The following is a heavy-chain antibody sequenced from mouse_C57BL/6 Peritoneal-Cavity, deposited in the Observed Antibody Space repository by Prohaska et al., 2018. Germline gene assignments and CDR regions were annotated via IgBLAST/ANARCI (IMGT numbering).Heavy chain of an antibody. CDR1: GYTFTSYW. J-gene: IGHJ4*01. CDR3: AIYDGYYYYAMDY. CDR2: FNPSNGGT. V-gene: IGHV1-53*01. Sequence: QVQLQQPGTELVKPGASVKLSCKASGYTFTSYWMHWVKQRPGQGLEWIANFNPSNGGTNYNEKLKSKATLTVDKSSSTAYMQLSSLTSEDSAVYYCAIYDGYYYYAMDYWGQGTSVTVSS. D-gene: IGHD2-3*01.